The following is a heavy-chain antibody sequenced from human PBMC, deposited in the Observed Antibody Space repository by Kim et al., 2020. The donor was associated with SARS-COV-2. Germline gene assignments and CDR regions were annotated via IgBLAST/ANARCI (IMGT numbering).Heavy chain of an antibody. CDR2: MNPNSGNT. D-gene: IGHD3-10*01. CDR1: GYTFTSYD. CDR3: ARRPGTGRGEDWFDP. J-gene: IGHJ5*02. V-gene: IGHV1-8*01. Sequence: ASVKVSCKASGYTFTSYDINWVRQATGQGLEWMGWMNPNSGNTGYAQKFQGRVTMTRNTSISTAYMELSSLISEDTAVYYCARRPGTGRGEDWFDPWGQGTLVAVSS.